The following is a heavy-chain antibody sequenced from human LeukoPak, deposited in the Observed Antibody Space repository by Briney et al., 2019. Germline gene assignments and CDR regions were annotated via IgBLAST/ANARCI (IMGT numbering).Heavy chain of an antibody. D-gene: IGHD3-10*01. V-gene: IGHV4-39*01. CDR2: IYYSGST. CDR3: ARSHRGAWYYYGSGSLNWFDP. CDR1: GGSISSSSYY. J-gene: IGHJ5*02. Sequence: PSETLSLTCTVSGGSISSSSYYWGWIRQPPGKGLEWIGSIYYSGSTYYNPSLKSRVTISVDTSKNQFSLKLSSVTAADTAVYYCARSHRGAWYYYGSGSLNWFDPWGQGTLVTVSS.